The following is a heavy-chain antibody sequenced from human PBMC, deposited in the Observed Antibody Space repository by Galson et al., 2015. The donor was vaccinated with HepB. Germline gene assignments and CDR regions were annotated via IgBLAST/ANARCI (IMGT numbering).Heavy chain of an antibody. D-gene: IGHD6-13*01. J-gene: IGHJ4*02. CDR2: ISYDGSNK. CDR3: ARSLWTAGTVLGY. V-gene: IGHV3-30-3*01. Sequence: SLRLSCAASGFTFSSYAMHWVRQAPGKGLEWVAVISYDGSNKYYADSVKGRFTISRDNSKNTLYLQMNSLRAEDTAVYYCARSLWTAGTVLGYWGQGTLVTVSS. CDR1: GFTFSSYA.